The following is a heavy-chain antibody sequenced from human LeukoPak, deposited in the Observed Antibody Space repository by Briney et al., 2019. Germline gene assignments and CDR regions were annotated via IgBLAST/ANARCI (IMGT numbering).Heavy chain of an antibody. CDR1: GFTFSSYA. Sequence: AGGSLRLSCAASGFTFSSYAMSWVRQAPGKGLEWVSAISGSGGSTYYADSVKGRFTISRDNSKNTLYLQMNSLRAEDTAVYYCAKDHGELVAAGLNWFDPWGQGTLVTVSS. D-gene: IGHD6-13*01. V-gene: IGHV3-23*01. J-gene: IGHJ5*02. CDR2: ISGSGGST. CDR3: AKDHGELVAAGLNWFDP.